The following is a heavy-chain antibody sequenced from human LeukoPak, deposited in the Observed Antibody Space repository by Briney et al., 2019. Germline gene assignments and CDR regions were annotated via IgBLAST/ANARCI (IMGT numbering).Heavy chain of an antibody. J-gene: IGHJ4*02. D-gene: IGHD3-9*01. CDR3: AKDSPVLTV. CDR2: ISVNGNSI. Sequence: PGGSLRLSCAASGGTFAGSSMSWVRRAPGKGLEWVSAISVNGNSIYYADSVKGRFTISRDNSKSTLYLQMDSLRAEDTAVYQCAKDSPVLTVWGQGTLVTVS. CDR1: GGTFAGSS. V-gene: IGHV3-23*01.